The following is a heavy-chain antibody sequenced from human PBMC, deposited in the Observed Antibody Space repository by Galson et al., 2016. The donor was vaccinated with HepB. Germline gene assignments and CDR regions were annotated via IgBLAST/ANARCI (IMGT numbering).Heavy chain of an antibody. CDR1: GFTSSNYD. CDR2: VRASGNGGST. V-gene: IGHV3-23*01. J-gene: IGHJ4*02. CDR3: ARHIGGRGYFDF. D-gene: IGHD2-21*01. Sequence: SLRLSCAASGFTSSNYDMSWVRQAPGKGLQWVSVVRASGNGGSTHYADSVKGRFTISRDTSKNTLYLQMNSLRAEDTALYYCARHIGGRGYFDFWGQGALVTVSS.